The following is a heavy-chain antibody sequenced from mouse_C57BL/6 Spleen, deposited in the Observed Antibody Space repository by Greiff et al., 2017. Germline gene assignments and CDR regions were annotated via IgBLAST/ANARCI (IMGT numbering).Heavy chain of an antibody. CDR1: GYTFTSYW. Sequence: EVQLQQSGTVLARPGASVKMSCKTSGYTFTSYWMHWVKQRPGQGLEWIGAIYPGNSDTSYNQKFKGKAKLPAATSASTAYMELSSLTNECSAVYYCTRVDYYSRSGGVWGQGTTLTVSS. J-gene: IGHJ2*01. CDR2: IYPGNSDT. CDR3: TRVDYYSRSGGV. V-gene: IGHV1-5*01. D-gene: IGHD1-1*01.